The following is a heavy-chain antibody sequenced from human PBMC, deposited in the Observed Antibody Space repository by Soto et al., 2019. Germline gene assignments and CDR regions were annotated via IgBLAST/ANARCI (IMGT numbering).Heavy chain of an antibody. CDR1: GGSISSSSYY. CDR3: ASPKIAFYNWFDP. D-gene: IGHD3-3*02. V-gene: IGHV4-39*01. Sequence: QLQLQESGPGLVKPSETLSLTCTVSGGSISSSSYYWGWIRQPPGKGLEWIGSIYYSGSTYYNPSLKSRVTISVDTSKNQFSLKPRSVTAADTAVYYGASPKIAFYNWFDPWGQGTLVTVSS. J-gene: IGHJ5*02. CDR2: IYYSGST.